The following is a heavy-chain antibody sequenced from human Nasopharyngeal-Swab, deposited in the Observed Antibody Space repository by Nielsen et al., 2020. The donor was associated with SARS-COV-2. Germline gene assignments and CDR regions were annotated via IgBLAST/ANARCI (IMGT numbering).Heavy chain of an antibody. CDR1: GCARSTSGVG. J-gene: IGHJ4*02. Sequence: SGPTLVKTTQTGTLSCTFTGCARSTSGVGVGWIRQPPGKALEWLALIYWDDGKRYSSSLKSRLTITKDTYKHQVVLTLTNMDPVDTATYYGAHREHWGGYYFGYWGQGTLVSVSS. D-gene: IGHD3-3*01. V-gene: IGHV2-5*02. CDR3: AHREHWGGYYFGY. CDR2: IYWDDGK.